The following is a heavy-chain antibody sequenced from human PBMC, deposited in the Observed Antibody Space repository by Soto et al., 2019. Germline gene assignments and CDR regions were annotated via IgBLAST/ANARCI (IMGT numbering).Heavy chain of an antibody. V-gene: IGHV1-69*04. CDR2: IIPIFGVT. J-gene: IGHJ4*02. Sequence: QVQVVQSGAEVKKPGSSVKVSCKASGGTFSSYTITWVRQAPGQGLEWLGRIIPIFGVTNYAQKFQDRLTMSADRPTTIAYMELSSLTSADTAVYYCMRDWESTTQTWGFGDSWGQGTLVTVSS. D-gene: IGHD3-10*01. CDR3: MRDWESTTQTWGFGDS. CDR1: GGTFSSYT.